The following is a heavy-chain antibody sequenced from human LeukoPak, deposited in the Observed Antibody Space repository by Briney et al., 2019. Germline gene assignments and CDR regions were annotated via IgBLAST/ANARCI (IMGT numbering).Heavy chain of an antibody. J-gene: IGHJ4*02. D-gene: IGHD2-15*01. CDR2: ISSSSSYI. CDR1: GFTFSSYS. V-gene: IGHV3-21*01. CDR3: ASLVLYCSGGSCYGVDY. Sequence: PGGSLRLSCAASGFTFSSYSMNWVRQAPGKGLEWVSSISSSSSYIYYADSVKGRFTISRDNAKNSLYLQMNSLRAEDTAVYYCASLVLYCSGGSCYGVDYWGQGTLVTVSS.